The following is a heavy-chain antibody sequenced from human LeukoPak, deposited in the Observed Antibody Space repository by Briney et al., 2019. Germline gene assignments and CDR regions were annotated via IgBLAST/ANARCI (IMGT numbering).Heavy chain of an antibody. Sequence: PSETLSLTCTVSGGSISSYYWSWIRQPPGKGLEWIGYIFYSGSTNYNPSLRSRVTISLDTSKNQFSLTLSSVTAADTAVYYCARLTMFRGVIYGTDWHSDLWGRGTLVTVSS. CDR1: GGSISSYY. V-gene: IGHV4-59*12. J-gene: IGHJ2*01. D-gene: IGHD3-10*01. CDR2: IFYSGST. CDR3: ARLTMFRGVIYGTDWHSDL.